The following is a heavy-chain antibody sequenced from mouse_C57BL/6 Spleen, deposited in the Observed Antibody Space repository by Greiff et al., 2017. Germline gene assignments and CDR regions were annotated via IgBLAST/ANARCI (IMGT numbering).Heavy chain of an antibody. CDR2: IWSGGST. CDR1: GFSLTSYG. J-gene: IGHJ3*01. CDR3: ARPPFYGSSGGFAY. V-gene: IGHV2-2*01. Sequence: VQLQQSGPGLVQPSQSLSITCTVSGFSLTSYGVHWVRQSPGKGLEWLGVIWSGGSTDYNAAFISRLSISKENSKSQVFFKMNSLQADDTAIYYCARPPFYGSSGGFAYWGQGTLVTVSA. D-gene: IGHD1-1*01.